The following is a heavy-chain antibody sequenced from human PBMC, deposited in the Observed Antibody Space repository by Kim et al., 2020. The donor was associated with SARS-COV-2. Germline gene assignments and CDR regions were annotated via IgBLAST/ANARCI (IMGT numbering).Heavy chain of an antibody. CDR1: GYTFTDYG. Sequence: ASVKVSCKTSGYTFTDYGISWVRQAPGQGLEWMGWISTAHDEAGSAEKFQNRVRMTIDRYTSTAQMELRSLTPADTAVYYCARDLHYRRADWGQGTVITV. D-gene: IGHD3-10*01. V-gene: IGHV1-18*01. J-gene: IGHJ4*02. CDR3: ARDLHYRRAD. CDR2: ISTAHDEA.